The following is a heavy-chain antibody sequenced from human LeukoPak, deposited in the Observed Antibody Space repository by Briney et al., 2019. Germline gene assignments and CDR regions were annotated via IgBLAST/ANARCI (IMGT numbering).Heavy chain of an antibody. V-gene: IGHV4-4*07. D-gene: IGHD3-22*01. CDR3: ARASQSHNYYDSSGYSPEYFQH. Sequence: SETLSLTCTVSGGSISSYYWSWIRQPAGKGLEWIGRIYTSGSTNYNPSLKSRVTMSVDTSKNQFSLKLSSVTAADTAVYYCARASQSHNYYDSSGYSPEYFQHWGQGTLVTVSS. J-gene: IGHJ1*01. CDR1: GGSISSYY. CDR2: IYTSGST.